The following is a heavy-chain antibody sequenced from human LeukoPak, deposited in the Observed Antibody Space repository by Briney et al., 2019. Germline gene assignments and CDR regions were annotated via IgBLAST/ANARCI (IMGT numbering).Heavy chain of an antibody. D-gene: IGHD3-3*01. CDR1: GFTFSSYG. J-gene: IGHJ4*02. Sequence: PGGSLRLSCAASGFTFSSYGMSWVRQAPGKGLEWVSSISGSGGRTYYADSVKGRFTFSRDNSKNTLYLQMNSLRAEDTAVYYCARQSSNDFWKAGLFDYWGQGTLVTVSS. V-gene: IGHV3-23*01. CDR2: ISGSGGRT. CDR3: ARQSSNDFWKAGLFDY.